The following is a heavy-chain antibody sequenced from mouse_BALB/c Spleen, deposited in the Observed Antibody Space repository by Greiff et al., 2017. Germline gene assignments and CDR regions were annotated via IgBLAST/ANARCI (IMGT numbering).Heavy chain of an antibody. J-gene: IGHJ3*01. CDR1: GYTFTSYV. CDR3: ANYYGYDGGFAY. CDR2: INPYNDGT. Sequence: EVKLVESGPELVKPVASVKMSCKASGYTFTSYVMHWVKQKPGQGLEWIGYINPYNDGTKYNEKFKGKATLTSDKSSSTAYMELSSLTSEDSAVYYCANYYGYDGGFAYWGQGTLVTVSA. D-gene: IGHD2-2*01. V-gene: IGHV1-14*01.